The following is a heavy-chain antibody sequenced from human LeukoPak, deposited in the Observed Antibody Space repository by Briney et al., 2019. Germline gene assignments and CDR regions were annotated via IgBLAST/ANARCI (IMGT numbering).Heavy chain of an antibody. D-gene: IGHD6-19*01. CDR1: GYSISSGYY. CDR2: IYHSGST. CDR3: ASWGQWLPREYFQH. J-gene: IGHJ1*01. V-gene: IGHV4-38-2*01. Sequence: SETLSLTCAVSGYSISSGYYWGWIRQPPGKGLEWIGSIYHSGSTYYNPSLKSRVTISVDTSKNQFSLKLSSVTAADTAVYYCASWGQWLPREYFQHWGQGTLVPVSS.